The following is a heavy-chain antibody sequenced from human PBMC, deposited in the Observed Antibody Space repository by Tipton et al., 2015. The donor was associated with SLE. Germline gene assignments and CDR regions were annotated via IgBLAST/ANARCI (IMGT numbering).Heavy chain of an antibody. Sequence: LRLSCAASGFTFSTYYMSWVRQPPGKGLEWIGEINHSGSTNYNPSLKSRLSISLDTSGNQFSLHLSSVTAADSAVYYCAREPHPYSGVLYYFDSWGRGTLVTVSS. CDR2: INHSGST. J-gene: IGHJ4*02. CDR1: GFTFSTYY. D-gene: IGHD2-15*01. CDR3: AREPHPYSGVLYYFDS. V-gene: IGHV4-34*09.